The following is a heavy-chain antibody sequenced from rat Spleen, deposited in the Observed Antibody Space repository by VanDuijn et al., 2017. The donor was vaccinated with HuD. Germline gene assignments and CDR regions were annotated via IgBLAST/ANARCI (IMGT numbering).Heavy chain of an antibody. CDR3: ARQGYLRDWYFDF. Sequence: EVQLVESGGGLVQPGRSLKLSCAASGFTFSNSYMAWVRQSPTKGLEWVAYISTGGGSTYHRDSVKGRFTISRDNAKSTLYLQMDSLRSEDTATYYCARQGYLRDWYFDFWGPGTMVTVSS. CDR1: GFTFSNSY. CDR2: ISTGGGST. D-gene: IGHD2-7*01. J-gene: IGHJ1*01. V-gene: IGHV5-25*01.